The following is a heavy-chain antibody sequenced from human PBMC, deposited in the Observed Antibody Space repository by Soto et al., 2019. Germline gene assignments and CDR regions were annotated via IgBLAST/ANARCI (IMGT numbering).Heavy chain of an antibody. CDR3: AKDSTVWFGELSFSDY. V-gene: IGHV3-23*01. CDR1: GFTFSSYA. J-gene: IGHJ4*02. D-gene: IGHD3-10*01. CDR2: ISGSGGST. Sequence: GGSLRLSCAASGFTFSSYAMSWVRQAPGKGLEWVSAISGSGGSTYYADSVKGRFTISRDNSKNTLYLQMNSLRAEDTAVYYCAKDSTVWFGELSFSDYWGQGTLVTVSS.